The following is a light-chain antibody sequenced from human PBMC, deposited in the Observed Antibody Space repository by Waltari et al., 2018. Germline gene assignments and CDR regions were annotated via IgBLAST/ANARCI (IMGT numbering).Light chain of an antibody. J-gene: IGKJ1*01. V-gene: IGKV4-1*01. CDR2: WAS. Sequence: DVVVTQSPDSLAVALGERATIKCRASQSILYNTKAYLAWYQQKPGQPPKLLIYWASTRESWVPDRFSGSGSGTDFTLTISSLQTEDVAVYYCQQYFHYPWTFGQGTKVDIK. CDR1: QSILYNTKAY. CDR3: QQYFHYPWT.